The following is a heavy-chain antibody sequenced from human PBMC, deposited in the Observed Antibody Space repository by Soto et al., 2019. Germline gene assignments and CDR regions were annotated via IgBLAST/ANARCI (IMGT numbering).Heavy chain of an antibody. CDR1: GFTFSSYG. Sequence: GGSLRLSCAASGFTFSSYGMHWVRQAPGKGLEWVAVIWYDGSNKYYADSVKGRFTISRDNSKNTLYLQMNSLRAEDTAVYYCARAGTIYSSSWYVRGEYFGYWGQGTLVTVSS. CDR2: IWYDGSNK. CDR3: ARAGTIYSSSWYVRGEYFGY. J-gene: IGHJ4*02. D-gene: IGHD6-13*01. V-gene: IGHV3-33*01.